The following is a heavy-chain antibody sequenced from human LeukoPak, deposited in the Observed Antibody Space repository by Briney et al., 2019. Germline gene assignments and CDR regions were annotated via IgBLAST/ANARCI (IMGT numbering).Heavy chain of an antibody. J-gene: IGHJ6*03. CDR1: GYSFTSYW. CDR2: IYPGDSDT. D-gene: IGHD3-22*01. Sequence: GESLKISCKGSGYSFTSYWIGWVRQMPGKGLEWMGIIYPGDSDTRYSPSFQGQVTISADKSISTAYLQWSSLKASDTAMYYCARAYYYDSSGYYPGPYYYYMDVWGKGTTVTVSS. V-gene: IGHV5-51*01. CDR3: ARAYYYDSSGYYPGPYYYYMDV.